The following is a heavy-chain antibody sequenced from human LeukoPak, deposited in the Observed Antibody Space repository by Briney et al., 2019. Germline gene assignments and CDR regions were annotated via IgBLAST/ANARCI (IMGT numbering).Heavy chain of an antibody. Sequence: PSETLSLTCTVSGGSISSGSYYWSWIRQPPGKGLEWIGYIYYSGSTYYNPSLKSLVTISVDTSKNQFSLKLSSVTAADTAVYYCARVQEKYLGDAFDIWGQGTMVTVSS. J-gene: IGHJ3*02. CDR2: IYYSGST. CDR1: GGSISSGSYY. D-gene: IGHD2/OR15-2a*01. CDR3: ARVQEKYLGDAFDI. V-gene: IGHV4-30-4*07.